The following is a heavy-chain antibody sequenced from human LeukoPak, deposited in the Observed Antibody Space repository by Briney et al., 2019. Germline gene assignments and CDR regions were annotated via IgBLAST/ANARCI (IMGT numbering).Heavy chain of an antibody. D-gene: IGHD1-26*01. CDR2: ISSSSSYI. CDR1: GFTFSSYS. J-gene: IGHJ3*02. CDR3: ARDRKPSGSYSDAFDI. V-gene: IGHV3-21*01. Sequence: GGSLRLSCAASGFTFSSYSMNWVRQAPGKGLEWVSSISSSSSYIYYADSVKGRFTISRDNAKNSLYLQMNSLRAEDTAVYYCARDRKPSGSYSDAFDIWGQGTMVTVSS.